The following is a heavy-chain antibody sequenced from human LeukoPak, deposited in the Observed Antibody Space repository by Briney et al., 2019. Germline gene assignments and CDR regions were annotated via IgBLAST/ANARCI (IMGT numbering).Heavy chain of an antibody. V-gene: IGHV3-48*03. D-gene: IGHD3-22*01. J-gene: IGHJ4*02. Sequence: GGSLRLACAASGFTFSSYEMNWVRQAPGKGLEWVSYISSSGSTIYYADSVKGRFTISRDNAKNTLYLQMNSLRAEDTAVYYCAKRHSSGYYFFDFWGQGALVTVSS. CDR2: ISSSGSTI. CDR1: GFTFSSYE. CDR3: AKRHSSGYYFFDF.